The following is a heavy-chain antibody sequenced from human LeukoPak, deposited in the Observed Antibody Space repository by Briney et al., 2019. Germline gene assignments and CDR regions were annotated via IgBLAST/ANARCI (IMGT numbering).Heavy chain of an antibody. CDR2: IIPIFGTA. J-gene: IGHJ4*02. D-gene: IGHD2-15*01. V-gene: IGHV1-69*06. CDR1: GGTFSSYA. CDR3: ARDLAIDIVVVVAALDY. Sequence: ASVKVSCKASGGTFSSYAISWVRQAPGQGLEWMGGIIPIFGTANYAQKFQGRVTITADKSTSTAYMELSSLRSEDTAVYYCARDLAIDIVVVVAALDYWGQETLVTVSS.